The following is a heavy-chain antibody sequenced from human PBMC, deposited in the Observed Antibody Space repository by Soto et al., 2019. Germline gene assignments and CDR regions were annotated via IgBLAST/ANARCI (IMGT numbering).Heavy chain of an antibody. CDR1: GGSFSGYY. V-gene: IGHV4-34*01. Sequence: ETLSLTCAVYGGSFSGYYWSWIRQPPGKGLEWIGEINHSGSTNYNPSLKSRVTISVDTSKNQFSLKLSSVTAADTAVYYCARGVMTYYYYGMDVWGQGTTVTVSS. D-gene: IGHD3-16*01. J-gene: IGHJ6*02. CDR3: ARGVMTYYYYGMDV. CDR2: INHSGST.